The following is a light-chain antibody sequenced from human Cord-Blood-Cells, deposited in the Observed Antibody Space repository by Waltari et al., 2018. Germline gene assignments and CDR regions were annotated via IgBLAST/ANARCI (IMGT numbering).Light chain of an antibody. CDR2: RNN. J-gene: IGLJ3*02. V-gene: IGLV1-47*01. CDR1: SSNIGSNY. Sequence: QSVLTQPPSASGTPGQRVTISCSGSSSNIGSNYVYCYQQPPGTAPKLLIYRNNQRPSGVPDRFSGSKSGTSASLAISGLRSEDEADYYCAAWDDSLSGPGVFGGGTKLTVL. CDR3: AAWDDSLSGPGV.